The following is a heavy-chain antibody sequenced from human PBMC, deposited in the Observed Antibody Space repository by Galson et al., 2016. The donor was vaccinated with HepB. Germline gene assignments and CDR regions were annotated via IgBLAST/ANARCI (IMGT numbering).Heavy chain of an antibody. CDR2: ISSSSDYI. CDR3: ARGGCSGGTCNPFDS. V-gene: IGHV3-21*01. CDR1: GFTFNSYS. J-gene: IGHJ4*02. D-gene: IGHD2-15*01. Sequence: LRLSCAASGFTFNSYSMNWVRQAPGKGLEWVSSISSSSDYIFYADSVKGRFTTSRDNAKNSLFLQMNSLRAEDTAVYYCARGGCSGGTCNPFDSWGQGDLVTVSS.